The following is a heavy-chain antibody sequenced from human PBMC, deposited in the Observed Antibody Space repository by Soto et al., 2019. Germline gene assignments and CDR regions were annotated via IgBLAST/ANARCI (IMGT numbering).Heavy chain of an antibody. D-gene: IGHD3-3*01. CDR2: ISYDGSNK. Sequence: LRLSCAASGFTFSSYAMHWIRQAPGKGLEWVAVISYDGSNKYYADSVKGRFTISRDNSKNTLYLQMNSLRAEDTAVYYCARDGQYYDFWSGYWYGMDVWGQGTTVTVSS. J-gene: IGHJ6*02. CDR1: GFTFSSYA. CDR3: ARDGQYYDFWSGYWYGMDV. V-gene: IGHV3-30-3*01.